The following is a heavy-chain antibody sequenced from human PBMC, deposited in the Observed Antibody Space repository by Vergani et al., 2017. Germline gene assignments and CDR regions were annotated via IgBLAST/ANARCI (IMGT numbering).Heavy chain of an antibody. J-gene: IGHJ4*02. Sequence: EVQLLESGGGLIQPGGSLRLSCAASGFSFDNHAMSWVRQAPGKGLEWVSGITVKGDHTYYGDSVKGRFTISRDNSRNTLYLQLNSLRPEDTAVYYCAKKLESGAYRGGNFDYWGQGTLVTVSS. CDR1: GFSFDNHA. D-gene: IGHD3-16*01. V-gene: IGHV3-23*01. CDR2: ITVKGDHT. CDR3: AKKLESGAYRGGNFDY.